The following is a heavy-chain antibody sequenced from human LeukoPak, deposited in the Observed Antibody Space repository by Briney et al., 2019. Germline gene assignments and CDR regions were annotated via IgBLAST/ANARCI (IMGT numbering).Heavy chain of an antibody. CDR1: GYSLITYG. D-gene: IGHD3-9*01. CDR2: ISAYNGNT. CDR3: ARERKSSYDTLTGYYKSDAFDI. J-gene: IGHJ3*02. Sequence: ASVKVSCKAAGYSLITYGISWVRQAPGQGLEWMGWISAYNGNTNYAQKLQGRVTVTTDTSTNTAYMELRSLRSDDTAVYYCARERKSSYDTLTGYYKSDAFDIWAKGQWSPSPQ. V-gene: IGHV1-18*01.